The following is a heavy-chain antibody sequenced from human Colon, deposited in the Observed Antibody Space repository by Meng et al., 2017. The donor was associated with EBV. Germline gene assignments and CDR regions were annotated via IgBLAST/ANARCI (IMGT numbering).Heavy chain of an antibody. CDR2: IYYSGST. V-gene: IGHV4-31*03. CDR1: GGSVSSGGYY. J-gene: IGHJ4*02. Sequence: QVQLQESGPGLVKPSQTLSLTCTVSGGSVSSGGYYWTWIRQHPGKGLEWFGHIYYSGSTFYNPSLKRRVIISIVTSKNQFSLNLRSVTAADTAVYYCARVSSGWDYFDYWGQGTLVTGSS. CDR3: ARVSSGWDYFDY. D-gene: IGHD6-19*01.